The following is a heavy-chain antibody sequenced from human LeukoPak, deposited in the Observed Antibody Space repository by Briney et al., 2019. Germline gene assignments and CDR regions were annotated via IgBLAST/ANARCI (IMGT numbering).Heavy chain of an antibody. CDR2: TSQSGSP. CDR1: GDSISSSNW. V-gene: IGHV4-4*02. Sequence: SGTLSLTCAVSGDSISSSNWWSWVRQPPGKGLEWIGETSQSGSPNSNPSLKGRVTISLDKSKNQFSLKLSSVTAADTAVYYCAREKQLLRGDAFDIWGQGTMVTVSS. J-gene: IGHJ3*02. D-gene: IGHD6-6*01. CDR3: AREKQLLRGDAFDI.